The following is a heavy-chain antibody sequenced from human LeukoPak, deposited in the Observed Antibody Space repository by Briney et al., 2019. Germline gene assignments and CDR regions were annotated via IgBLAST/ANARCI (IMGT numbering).Heavy chain of an antibody. V-gene: IGHV3-9*01. Sequence: GGSLRLSCAASGFTFDDYAMHWVRQAPGKGLEWVSGISWNSSSIGYADSVKGGFTISRDNAKNSMYMQMNSLRAQHPALYYCAKDDVGIVATTLDYWGQGTLVTVSS. D-gene: IGHD5-12*01. CDR1: GFTFDDYA. J-gene: IGHJ4*02. CDR2: ISWNSSSI. CDR3: AKDDVGIVATTLDY.